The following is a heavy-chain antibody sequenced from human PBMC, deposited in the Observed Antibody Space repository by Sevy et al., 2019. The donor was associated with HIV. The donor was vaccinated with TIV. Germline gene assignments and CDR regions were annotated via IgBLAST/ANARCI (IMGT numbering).Heavy chain of an antibody. V-gene: IGHV3-53*01. J-gene: IGHJ6*03. CDR3: AREFAAAGTFYYYYMDV. D-gene: IGHD6-13*01. CDR1: GFTVSSNY. Sequence: GWSLRLSCAASGFTVSSNYMSWVRQAPGKGLEWVSVIYSGGSTYYADSVKGRITISRDNSKNTLYRQMNSLRAEDTAVYYWAREFAAAGTFYYYYMDVWGKGTTVTVSS. CDR2: IYSGGST.